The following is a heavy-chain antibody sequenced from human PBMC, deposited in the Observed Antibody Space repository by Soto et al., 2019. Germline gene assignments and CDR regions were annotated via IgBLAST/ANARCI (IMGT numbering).Heavy chain of an antibody. CDR3: ARRWELQPIEY. Sequence: QVQLVQSGAEVKKPGSSVKVSCKGSGGTFSSYTISWLRQAPGQGLEWMGRIIPILGIANYAQKFQGRVTITADKSTSTAYMELSSLRTEDTAVYYCARRWELQPIEYWGQGTLVTVSS. CDR1: GGTFSSYT. J-gene: IGHJ4*02. CDR2: IIPILGIA. D-gene: IGHD1-26*01. V-gene: IGHV1-69*02.